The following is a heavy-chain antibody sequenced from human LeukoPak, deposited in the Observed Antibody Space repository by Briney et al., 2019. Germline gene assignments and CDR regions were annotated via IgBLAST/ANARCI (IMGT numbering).Heavy chain of an antibody. V-gene: IGHV4-61*05. J-gene: IGHJ4*02. D-gene: IGHD6-6*01. Sequence: SETLSLTCTVSGGSISSSSYYWGWIRQPPGKGLEWIGYIYYSGSTNYNPSLKSRVTISVDTSKNQFSLKLSFVTAADTAVYYCARLGMEQLVSEVLGLYYFDYWGQGTLVTVSS. CDR2: IYYSGST. CDR1: GGSISSSSYY. CDR3: ARLGMEQLVSEVLGLYYFDY.